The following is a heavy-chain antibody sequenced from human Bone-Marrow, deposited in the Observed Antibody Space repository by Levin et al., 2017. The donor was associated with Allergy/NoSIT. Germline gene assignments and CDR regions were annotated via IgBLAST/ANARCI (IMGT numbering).Heavy chain of an antibody. Sequence: GGSLRLSCAASGFTFSSYSMNWVRQAPGKGLEWVSSISSSSSYIYYADSVKGRFTISRDNAKNSLYLQMNSLRAEDTAVYYCARGSRESYQLLLSGDYWGQGTLVTVSS. V-gene: IGHV3-21*01. CDR1: GFTFSSYS. CDR3: ARGSRESYQLLLSGDY. J-gene: IGHJ4*02. CDR2: ISSSSSYI. D-gene: IGHD2-2*01.